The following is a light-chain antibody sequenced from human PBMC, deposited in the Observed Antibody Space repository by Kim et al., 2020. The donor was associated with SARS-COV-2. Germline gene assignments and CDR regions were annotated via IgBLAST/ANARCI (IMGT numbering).Light chain of an antibody. V-gene: IGLV3-19*01. CDR2: GKN. Sequence: ALGQTVRVTCQGDSLRSYYATWYQQKPGQAPILVIYGKNNRPSGIPDRFSGSSSGNTASLTITGTQAGDEADYYCNSRDSNDNVVFGGGTKLTVL. J-gene: IGLJ2*01. CDR1: SLRSYY. CDR3: NSRDSNDNVV.